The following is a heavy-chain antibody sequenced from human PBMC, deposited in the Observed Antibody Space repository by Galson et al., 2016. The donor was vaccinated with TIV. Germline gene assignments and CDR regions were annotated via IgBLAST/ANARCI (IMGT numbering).Heavy chain of an antibody. CDR1: GFSLSTTGVG. CDR2: IYWDDDK. CDR3: AHRALTVFGLFIKTDNWFDP. V-gene: IGHV2-5*02. Sequence: PALVKPTQTLTLTCTFSGFSLSTTGVGVGWIRQPPGKALEWLALIYWDDDKRYSPSLKSRLTITKDTSKNQVVLTMTNMDPLDTATYYGAHRALTVFGLFIKTDNWFDPWGQGTLVTVSS. J-gene: IGHJ5*02. D-gene: IGHD3-9*01.